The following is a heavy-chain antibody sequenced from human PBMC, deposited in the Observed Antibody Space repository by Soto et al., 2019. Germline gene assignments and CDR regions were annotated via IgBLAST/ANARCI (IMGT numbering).Heavy chain of an antibody. Sequence: SETLSLTCTVSGGSISSSSYYWGWIRQPPGKGLEWIGSIYYSGSTYYNPSLKSRVTISVDTSKNQFSLKLSSVTAADTAVYYCARPRGGILEWLNWFDPWGQGTLVTVSS. J-gene: IGHJ5*02. CDR3: ARPRGGILEWLNWFDP. CDR1: GGSISSSSYY. CDR2: IYYSGST. D-gene: IGHD3-3*01. V-gene: IGHV4-39*01.